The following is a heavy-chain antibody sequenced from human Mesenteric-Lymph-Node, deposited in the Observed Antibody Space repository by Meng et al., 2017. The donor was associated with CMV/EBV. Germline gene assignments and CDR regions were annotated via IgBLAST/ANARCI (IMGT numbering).Heavy chain of an antibody. D-gene: IGHD4-11*01. CDR3: ARDRGQAMTTAIFDF. V-gene: IGHV1-69*04. Sequence: SGGNFDNYPISWIRQATGQGLEWMGRIIPNVGIANYAQRFQGRVKIIADKSTTTAYMEVNSLTSADTGVYYCARDRGQAMTTAIFDFWGQGSLVTVSS. CDR1: GGNFDNYP. CDR2: IIPNVGIA. J-gene: IGHJ4*02.